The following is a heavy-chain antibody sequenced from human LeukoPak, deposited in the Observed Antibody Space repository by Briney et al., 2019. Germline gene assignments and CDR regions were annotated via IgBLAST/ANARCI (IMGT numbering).Heavy chain of an antibody. CDR1: GFTVSSNY. D-gene: IGHD6-13*01. J-gene: IGHJ6*02. CDR3: ARDRGRIAAAGTPRFDYYYGMDV. Sequence: GGSLRLSCAASGFTVSSNYMSWVRQAPGKGLEWVSVIYSGGSTNYSDSVKGRFTISRDNSKNTLYLQMNSLRAEDTAVYYCARDRGRIAAAGTPRFDYYYGMDVWGQGTTVTVSS. V-gene: IGHV3-66*01. CDR2: IYSGGST.